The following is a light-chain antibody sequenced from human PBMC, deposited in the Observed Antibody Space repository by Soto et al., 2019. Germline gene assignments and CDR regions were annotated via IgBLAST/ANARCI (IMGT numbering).Light chain of an antibody. CDR3: QQHGGSPPYS. Sequence: EVVLTQSPGTLSLSPGDRATVSCRASQTVHSSFFAWYQQKGGQAPRPLIYGTSNRAAGIPDRFSCHGSGTDFTLTIDGLEPEDVAKYFCQQHGGSPPYSFGRGT. CDR1: QTVHSSF. CDR2: GTS. J-gene: IGKJ2*01. V-gene: IGKV3-20*01.